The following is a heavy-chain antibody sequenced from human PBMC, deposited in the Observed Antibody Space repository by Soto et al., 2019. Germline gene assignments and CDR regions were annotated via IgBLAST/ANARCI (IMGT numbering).Heavy chain of an antibody. CDR1: GFTVSSNY. CDR3: ARDLYCSGGSCYSDY. V-gene: IGHV3-53*04. CDR2: IYSGGST. J-gene: IGHJ4*02. D-gene: IGHD2-15*01. Sequence: GGSLRLSCAASGFTVSSNYMSWVRQAPGKGLEWVSVIYSGGSTYYADSVKGRFTISRHNSKNTLYLQMNSLRAEDTAVYYCARDLYCSGGSCYSDYWGQGTLVTVSS.